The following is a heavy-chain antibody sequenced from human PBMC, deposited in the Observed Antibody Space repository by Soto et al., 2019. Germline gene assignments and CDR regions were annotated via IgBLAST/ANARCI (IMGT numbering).Heavy chain of an antibody. Sequence: PGGSLRLSCEVSGFTFSMYSMSWVRQRPGKGLEWVAKIPQDGVDGHYADSVKGRFTISRDNGKNSLYLQLNNLRAEDTAVYYCARDHLILTAHDFFYGSDVWGRGATVTVSS. CDR3: ARDHLILTAHDFFYGSDV. D-gene: IGHD2-8*02. J-gene: IGHJ6*02. CDR2: IPQDGVDG. V-gene: IGHV3-7*03. CDR1: GFTFSMYS.